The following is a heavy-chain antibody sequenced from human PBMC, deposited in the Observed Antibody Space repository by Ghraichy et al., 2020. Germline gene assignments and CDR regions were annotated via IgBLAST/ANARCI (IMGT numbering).Heavy chain of an antibody. V-gene: IGHV4-59*01. CDR3: ARGEHEYYDFWSGYWETKRKNWFDP. D-gene: IGHD3-3*01. CDR2: IYYSGST. J-gene: IGHJ5*02. Sequence: SETLSLTCTVSGGSISSYYWSWIRQPPGKGLEWIGYIYYSGSTNYNPSLKSRVTISVDTSKNQFSLKLSSVTAADTAVYYCARGEHEYYDFWSGYWETKRKNWFDPWGQGTLVTVSS. CDR1: GGSISSYY.